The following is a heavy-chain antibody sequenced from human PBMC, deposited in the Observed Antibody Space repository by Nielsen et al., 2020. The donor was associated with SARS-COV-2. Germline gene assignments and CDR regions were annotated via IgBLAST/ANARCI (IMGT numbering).Heavy chain of an antibody. CDR2: INPNSGGT. J-gene: IGHJ5*02. Sequence: ASVKVSCKASGYTFTSYDINWVRQATGQGLEWMGWINPNSGGTNYAQKFQGRVTMTRDTSISTAYMELSRLRSDDTAVYYCARDLGSSSRWFDPWGQGTLVTVSS. CDR3: ARDLGSSSRWFDP. D-gene: IGHD6-6*01. V-gene: IGHV1-2*02. CDR1: GYTFTSYD.